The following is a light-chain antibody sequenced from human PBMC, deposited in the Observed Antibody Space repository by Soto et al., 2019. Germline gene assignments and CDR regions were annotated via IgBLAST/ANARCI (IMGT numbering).Light chain of an antibody. J-gene: IGLJ3*02. V-gene: IGLV2-14*01. CDR2: EVS. CDR1: SSDVGGYNY. Sequence: QSALTQPASVSGSPGQSITISCTGSSSDVGGYNYVSWCQQHPGKAPKLIIYEVSNRPSGVSNRFSGSKSGNTASLTISGLQVEDEADYYCSSYTSSNTWVFGGGTKLTVL. CDR3: SSYTSSNTWV.